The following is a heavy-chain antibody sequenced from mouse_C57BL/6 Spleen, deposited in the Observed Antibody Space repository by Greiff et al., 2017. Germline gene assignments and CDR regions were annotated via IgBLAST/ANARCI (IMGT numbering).Heavy chain of an antibody. CDR1: GYSITSGYY. CDR3: ASFYDGYY. V-gene: IGHV3-6*01. D-gene: IGHD2-3*01. J-gene: IGHJ2*01. CDR2: ISYDGSN. Sequence: EVQRVESGPGLVKPSQSLSLTCSVTGYSITSGYYWNWIRQFPGNKLEWMGYISYDGSNNYNPSLKNRISITRDTSKNQFFLKLHSVTTEDTATYYCASFYDGYYWGQGTTLTVSS.